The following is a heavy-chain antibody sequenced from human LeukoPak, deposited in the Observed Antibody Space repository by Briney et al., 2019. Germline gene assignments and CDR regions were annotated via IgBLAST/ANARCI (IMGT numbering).Heavy chain of an antibody. Sequence: GGSLRLSCAASGFTFSSYSMNWVRQAPGKGLEWVSSISSSSSYIYYADSVKGRFTISRDNAKNSLYLQMNSLRAEDTAVYYCARDCIAARRDWKDWFDPWGQGTLVTVSS. CDR2: ISSSSSYI. CDR3: ARDCIAARRDWKDWFDP. J-gene: IGHJ5*02. D-gene: IGHD6-6*01. V-gene: IGHV3-21*01. CDR1: GFTFSSYS.